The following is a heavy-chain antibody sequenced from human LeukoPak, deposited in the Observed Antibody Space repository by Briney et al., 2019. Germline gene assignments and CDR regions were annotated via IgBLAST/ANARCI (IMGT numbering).Heavy chain of an antibody. CDR3: ARGFGSLNNL. Sequence: GGSLRLSCAASGFTFSSYPMSWVRQAPGKGLEWVSAISGSGHSTYYAHSVKGRFTISRDSSKNTLYLQMNSLRAEDTAVYYCARGFGSLNNLWGQGTLVTVSS. D-gene: IGHD3-10*01. CDR2: ISGSGHST. CDR1: GFTFSSYP. J-gene: IGHJ5*02. V-gene: IGHV3-23*01.